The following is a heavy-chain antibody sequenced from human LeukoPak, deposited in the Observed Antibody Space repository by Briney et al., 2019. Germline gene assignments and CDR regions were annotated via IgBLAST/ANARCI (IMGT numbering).Heavy chain of an antibody. Sequence: ASVKVSCKASGYTFTGYYMHWVRQAPGQGLEWMGWINPNSGGTSFTQKFQGRVTMTRDTSIRTAYMEVRRLRSDDTAVYYCARGRSIEGSGSLWKYWGQGTLVTVSS. D-gene: IGHD3-10*01. J-gene: IGHJ4*02. V-gene: IGHV1-2*02. CDR1: GYTFTGYY. CDR2: INPNSGGT. CDR3: ARGRSIEGSGSLWKY.